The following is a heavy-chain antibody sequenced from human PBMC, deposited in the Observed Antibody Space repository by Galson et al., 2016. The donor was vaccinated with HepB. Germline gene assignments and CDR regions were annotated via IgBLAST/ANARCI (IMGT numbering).Heavy chain of an antibody. CDR3: ARVRDGYNTHFYYGMDV. CDR2: ITNLYGTA. V-gene: IGHV1-69*13. J-gene: IGHJ6*02. CDR1: GGTFSSYA. Sequence: SVKVSCKASGGTFSSYAISWVRQAPGQGLEWMGVITNLYGTANYALKFQGRVTITADESTSTAHMEVSSLRYEDTAVYYCARVRDGYNTHFYYGMDVWGQGTSVTVS. D-gene: IGHD5-24*01.